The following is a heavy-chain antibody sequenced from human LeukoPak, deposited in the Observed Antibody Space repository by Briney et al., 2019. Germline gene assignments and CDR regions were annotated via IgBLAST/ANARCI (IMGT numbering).Heavy chain of an antibody. J-gene: IGHJ4*02. CDR1: GYTFTSYY. CDR3: ARGVPSKGFDY. D-gene: IGHD3-3*01. V-gene: IGHV1-46*01. Sequence: ASVKVSCKASGYTFTSYYMHWVRQAPGQGLEWMGIINPSGGSTSYAQKFQGRVTMTRNTSISTAYMELSSLRSEDTAVYYCARGVPSKGFDYWGQGTLVTVSS. CDR2: INPSGGST.